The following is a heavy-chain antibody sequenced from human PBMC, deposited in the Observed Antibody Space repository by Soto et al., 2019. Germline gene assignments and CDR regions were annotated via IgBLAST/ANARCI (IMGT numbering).Heavy chain of an antibody. D-gene: IGHD2-2*02. J-gene: IGHJ5*02. V-gene: IGHV4-59*01. CDR2: IYYSGST. CDR1: GGSIRSDY. Sequence: SETLSLTCTVSGGSIRSDYWSWIRQPPGKGLEWIGYIYYSGSTNYNPSLKSRVTISVDTSKNQFSLKLSSVTAADTAVYYCARLGYCSSTSCYTGGWFDPWGQGTLVTVSS. CDR3: ARLGYCSSTSCYTGGWFDP.